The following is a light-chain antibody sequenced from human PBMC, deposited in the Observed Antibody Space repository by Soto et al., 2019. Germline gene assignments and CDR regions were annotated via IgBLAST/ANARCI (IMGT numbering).Light chain of an antibody. V-gene: IGKV3-15*01. CDR2: GAS. J-gene: IGKJ1*01. CDR1: QSVSSK. CDR3: QKYNNWPGT. Sequence: EIVLTQSPGTLSVSPGERATISCRASQSVSSKLARCQQKPGQAPRLLFYGASTGATGIPARFSGSGSETEFILAISSLQSEDFAVYYCQKYNNWPGTFGQGTKAEIK.